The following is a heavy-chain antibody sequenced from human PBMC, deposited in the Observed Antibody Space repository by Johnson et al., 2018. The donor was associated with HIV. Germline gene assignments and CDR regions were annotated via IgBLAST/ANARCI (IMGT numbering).Heavy chain of an antibody. Sequence: VQLVESGGGLVQPGGSLRLSCAVSGFTFNSYAMSWVRQVPGKGLEWVSAISGSGTNTYYADSVKGRFTISRDNSKNTLYLQGNSLKTEDTALYYCAKEVATQGIVGARGSCDIWGPGTMVTVSS. CDR3: AKEVATQGIVGARGSCDI. J-gene: IGHJ3*02. CDR2: ISGSGTNT. V-gene: IGHV3-23*04. D-gene: IGHD1-26*01. CDR1: GFTFNSYA.